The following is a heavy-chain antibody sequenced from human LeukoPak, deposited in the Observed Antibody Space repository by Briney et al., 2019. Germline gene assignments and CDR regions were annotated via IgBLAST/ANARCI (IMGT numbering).Heavy chain of an antibody. CDR1: GGSISSSSYY. Sequence: PSETLSLTCTVSGGSISSSSYYWGWIRQPPGKGLEWIGSIYYSGSTYYNPSLKSRVTISVDTSKNQFSLKLSSVTAADTAVYYCARDFGAGYYYGSGSYYPYWGQGTLVTVS. V-gene: IGHV4-39*02. CDR2: IYYSGST. D-gene: IGHD3-10*01. CDR3: ARDFGAGYYYGSGSYYPY. J-gene: IGHJ4*02.